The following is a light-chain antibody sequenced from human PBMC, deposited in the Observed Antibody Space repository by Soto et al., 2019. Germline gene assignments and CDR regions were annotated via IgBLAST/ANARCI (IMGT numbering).Light chain of an antibody. CDR3: SSYTSSSTLYV. Sequence: QSVLTQPASVSGSHGQSITISCTGTSSDVGGYNYVSWYQQHPGKAPKFMIYDVSNRPSGVSNRFSGSKSGNTASLTISGLQAEDEADYSCSSYTSSSTLYVFGTGTKVSVL. CDR2: DVS. V-gene: IGLV2-14*01. J-gene: IGLJ1*01. CDR1: SSDVGGYNY.